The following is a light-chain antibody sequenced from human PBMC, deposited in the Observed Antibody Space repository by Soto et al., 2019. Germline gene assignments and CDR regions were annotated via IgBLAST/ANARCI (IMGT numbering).Light chain of an antibody. CDR1: QSISSW. CDR3: QQYNNYWT. CDR2: KAA. Sequence: DIQMTQSPSTLSASVGDRVTITCRASQSISSWLAWYQQRPGKAPKLLIYKAASLQSGVPSMFSGSGSGTEFTLTITSLQPDDFATYYCQQYNNYWTFGQGTKVDNK. V-gene: IGKV1-5*03. J-gene: IGKJ1*01.